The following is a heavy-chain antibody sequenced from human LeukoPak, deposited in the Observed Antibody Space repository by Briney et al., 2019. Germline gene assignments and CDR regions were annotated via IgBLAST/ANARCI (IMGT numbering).Heavy chain of an antibody. V-gene: IGHV3-23*01. CDR2: ISGSGGST. CDR1: GFTFSSYA. Sequence: PGGSLRLSCAASGFTFSSYAMSWVRQAPGKGLEWVSAISGSGGSTYYADSVKGRFTISRDNSKNTLYLQMNSLRAEDTAVYYCAKNQGRAYCGGDCYFRPFDYWGQGTLVTVSS. J-gene: IGHJ4*02. CDR3: AKNQGRAYCGGDCYFRPFDY. D-gene: IGHD2-21*02.